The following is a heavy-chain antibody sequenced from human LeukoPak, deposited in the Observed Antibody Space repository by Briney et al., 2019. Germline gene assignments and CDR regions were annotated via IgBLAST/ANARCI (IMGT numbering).Heavy chain of an antibody. J-gene: IGHJ4*02. Sequence: GASVKVSCKASGYTFTGYYMHWVRQAPGQGLEWMGWINPNSGGTSYAQKFQGRVTMTRDTSISTAYMELSRLRSDDTAVYYCARLGYCSSTSCSYYFDYWGQGTLVTVSS. CDR2: INPNSGGT. D-gene: IGHD2-2*01. CDR1: GYTFTGYY. V-gene: IGHV1-2*02. CDR3: ARLGYCSSTSCSYYFDY.